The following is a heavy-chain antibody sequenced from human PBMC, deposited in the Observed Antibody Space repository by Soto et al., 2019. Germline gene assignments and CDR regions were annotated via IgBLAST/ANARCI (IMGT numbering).Heavy chain of an antibody. J-gene: IGHJ4*02. V-gene: IGHV4-30-2*01. CDR3: ARGPPVGR. CDR1: GGSISSGGYS. Sequence: QLQLQESGSGLVKPSQTLSLTCAVSGGSISSGGYSWRWIRQPPGKGLEWIGYIYHSWSTYYNPSLKSRVARSVDRSKNQFSLKLSSVTAADTAVYYCARGPPVGRWGQGTLVTVSS. D-gene: IGHD3-3*01. CDR2: IYHSWST.